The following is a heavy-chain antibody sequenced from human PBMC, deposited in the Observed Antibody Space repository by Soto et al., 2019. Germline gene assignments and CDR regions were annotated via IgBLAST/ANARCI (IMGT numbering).Heavy chain of an antibody. CDR3: SSSQSSAKAFDY. V-gene: IGHV3-74*01. CDR1: GFTFSSYW. J-gene: IGHJ4*02. D-gene: IGHD2-2*01. Sequence: EVQLVESGGGLVQPGGSLRLSCAASGFTFSSYWMHWVRQAPGKGLVWVSRINSDGSSTSYADSVKGRFTISRDNAKNTLYLQMNSLRAEDTAVYYCSSSQSSAKAFDYWGQKTLVTVSS. CDR2: INSDGSST.